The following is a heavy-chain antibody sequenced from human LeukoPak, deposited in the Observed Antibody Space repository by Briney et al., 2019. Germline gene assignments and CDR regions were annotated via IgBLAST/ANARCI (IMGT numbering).Heavy chain of an antibody. CDR2: IYYSGST. CDR3: ARGAPASIYYFDY. J-gene: IGHJ4*02. D-gene: IGHD2-2*02. V-gene: IGHV4-59*08. CDR1: GGSLSNFH. Sequence: SEPDPLTCTVSGGSLSNFHWSWTRQPPGKGLEWIGYIYYSGSTNYTPSLRSRVTISIGTSKKQFSLKLTSVTAADTAVYYCARGAPASIYYFDYWGEGNPVTVSS.